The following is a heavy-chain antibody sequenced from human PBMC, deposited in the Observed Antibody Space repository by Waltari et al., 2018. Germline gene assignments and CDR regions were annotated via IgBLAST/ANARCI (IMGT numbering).Heavy chain of an antibody. V-gene: IGHV4-34*01. CDR3: ARWSWNYDAFDI. CDR2: INHSGST. CDR1: GGSFSGYY. Sequence: QVQLQQWGAGLLKPSETLSLTCAVYGGSFSGYYWCWIRQPPGKGLEWLGEINHSGSTNYNPTLKSRVTISVETSKNQFSRKLSSVTAADTAVYYCARWSWNYDAFDIWGQGTMVTVSS. D-gene: IGHD1-7*01. J-gene: IGHJ3*02.